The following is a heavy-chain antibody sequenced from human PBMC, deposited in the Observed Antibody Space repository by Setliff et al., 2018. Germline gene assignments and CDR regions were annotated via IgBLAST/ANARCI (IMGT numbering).Heavy chain of an antibody. CDR3: ARDPIAAAGLYYYYYYMDV. CDR2: IHYAGRET. D-gene: IGHD6-13*01. V-gene: IGHV3-30*02. J-gene: IGHJ6*03. CDR1: GFTFSDYG. Sequence: PGGSLRLSCAASGFTFSDYGMHWVRQAPGKGLEWVAFIHYAGRETYFADSVKGRFTISRDNAKNSLYLQMNSLRAEDTAVYYCARDPIAAAGLYYYYYYMDVWGKGTTVTVSS.